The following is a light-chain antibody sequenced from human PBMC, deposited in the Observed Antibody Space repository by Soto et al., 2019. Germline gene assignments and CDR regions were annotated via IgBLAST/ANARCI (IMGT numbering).Light chain of an antibody. V-gene: IGKV1-6*01. CDR1: QDIGNK. Sequence: ASQMTPSPSSLSASVGYIVTITCRASQDIGNKLGWFQQKPGKAPELLIYSAYKLQSGVPSRFSGSGSGTDFTLTISSLQPEDFATYYCLKDYNYAWKCGQGNKGDIK. CDR3: LKDYNYAWK. CDR2: SAY. J-gene: IGKJ1*01.